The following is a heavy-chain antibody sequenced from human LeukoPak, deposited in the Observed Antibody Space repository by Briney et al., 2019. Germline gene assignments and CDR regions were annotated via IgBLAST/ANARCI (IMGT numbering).Heavy chain of an antibody. V-gene: IGHV5-51*01. J-gene: IGHJ4*02. CDR2: IYPGDSDT. CDR1: GYSFTTYW. Sequence: GESLKISCKGSGYSFTTYWIGWVRQMPGKGLEWMGIIYPGDSDTRYSPSFQGQVTISADKSISTAYLQWSSLKASDTAMYYCAREGYGYYDSSDYYYYSEYYFDYWGQGTLVTVSS. D-gene: IGHD3-22*01. CDR3: AREGYGYYDSSDYYYYSEYYFDY.